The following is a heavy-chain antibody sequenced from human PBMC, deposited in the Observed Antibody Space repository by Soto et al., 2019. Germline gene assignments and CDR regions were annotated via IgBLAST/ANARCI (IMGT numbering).Heavy chain of an antibody. CDR2: VYYTGTT. CDR1: GGSISSYF. CDR3: ARDLAAVPRAFDY. D-gene: IGHD6-13*01. Sequence: KASETLSLTCTVSGGSISSYFYIWVRQPPGKGLEWIGSVYYTGTTDYNPSLKSRVTISVDTSKTQFSLNLRSVTAADTAVYYCARDLAAVPRAFDYWGRGILVTVSS. J-gene: IGHJ4*02. V-gene: IGHV4-59*01.